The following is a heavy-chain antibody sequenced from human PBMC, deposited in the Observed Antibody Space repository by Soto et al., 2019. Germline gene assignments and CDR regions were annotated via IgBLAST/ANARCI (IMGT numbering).Heavy chain of an antibody. CDR3: ARGIVVVVAANRGAFDI. Sequence: SETLSLTCTVSGGSISSGDYYWSWIRQPPGKGLEWIGYIYYSGSTYYNPSLKSRVTISVDTSKNQFSLKLSSVTAADTAVYYCARGIVVVVAANRGAFDIWGQGTMVTVSS. D-gene: IGHD2-15*01. J-gene: IGHJ3*02. CDR1: GGSISSGDYY. CDR2: IYYSGST. V-gene: IGHV4-30-4*01.